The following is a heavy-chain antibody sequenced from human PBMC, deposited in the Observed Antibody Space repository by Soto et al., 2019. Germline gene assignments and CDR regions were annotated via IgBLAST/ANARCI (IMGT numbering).Heavy chain of an antibody. J-gene: IGHJ4*02. D-gene: IGHD2-21*01. V-gene: IGHV3-48*04. CDR1: GFTFSSYA. Sequence: GGSLRLSCAASGFTFSSYAMSWVRQAPGTGLEWVSYISSSSSTIYYADSVKGRFTISRDNAKNSLYLQMNSLRAEDADVYDCARGDGGDGDYWGQGTLVTVSS. CDR2: ISSSSSTI. CDR3: ARGDGGDGDY.